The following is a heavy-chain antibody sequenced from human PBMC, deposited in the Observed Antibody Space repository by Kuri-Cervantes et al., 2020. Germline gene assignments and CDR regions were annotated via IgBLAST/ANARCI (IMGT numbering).Heavy chain of an antibody. Sequence: SETLSLTCTVSGGSISSSSYYWGWIRQPPGKGLEWIGSIYYSGSTYYNPSLKSRVTISVDTSKNQFSLKLSSVTAADTAVYYCARRVPAAIGYYYYYMDVWGKGTTVTVSS. CDR1: GGSISSSSYY. CDR2: IYYSGST. D-gene: IGHD2-2*02. CDR3: ARRVPAAIGYYYYYMDV. V-gene: IGHV4-39*07. J-gene: IGHJ6*03.